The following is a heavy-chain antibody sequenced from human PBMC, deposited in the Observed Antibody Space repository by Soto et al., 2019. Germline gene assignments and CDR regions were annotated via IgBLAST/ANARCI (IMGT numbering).Heavy chain of an antibody. CDR1: GFTFSSYA. J-gene: IGHJ4*02. D-gene: IGHD2-15*01. CDR3: AKDIVVVVAATHYDY. V-gene: IGHV3-23*01. CDR2: ISGSGGST. Sequence: EVQLLESGGGLVQPGGSLRLSCAASGFTFSSYAMSWVRQAPGQGLEWVSAISGSGGSTYYADSVKGRFTISRDNSKNTLYLQMNSLRAEDTAVYYCAKDIVVVVAATHYDYWGQGTLVTVSS.